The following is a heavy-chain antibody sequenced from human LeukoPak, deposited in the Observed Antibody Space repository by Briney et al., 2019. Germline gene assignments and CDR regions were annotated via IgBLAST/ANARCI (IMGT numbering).Heavy chain of an antibody. D-gene: IGHD3-10*01. V-gene: IGHV4-59*08. CDR1: GGSISTYY. J-gene: IGHJ4*02. CDR3: ASHYYGSGISANV. CDR2: ISYTGST. Sequence: SETLSLTCTVSGGSISTYYWSWIRQPPAQGLEWIGFISYTGSTNFNPSLKSRVTISVDTSKNQFSLKLSSVTAADTAVYYCASHYYGSGISANVWGQGTLVTVSS.